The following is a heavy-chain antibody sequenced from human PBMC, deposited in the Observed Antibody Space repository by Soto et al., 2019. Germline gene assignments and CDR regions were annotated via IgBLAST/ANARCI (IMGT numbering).Heavy chain of an antibody. Sequence: SGPTLVNPTETLTLTCTFSGFSLSTSGMRVSWIRQAPGKALEWLARIDWDEDRLYSTSLKTRLTISKDTSKNQVVLTMTKMDPVDTATYYCARMRSDYDSSGLDYWGQGILVTVSS. CDR1: GFSLSTSGMR. CDR3: ARMRSDYDSSGLDY. CDR2: IDWDEDR. D-gene: IGHD3-22*01. V-gene: IGHV2-70*04. J-gene: IGHJ4*02.